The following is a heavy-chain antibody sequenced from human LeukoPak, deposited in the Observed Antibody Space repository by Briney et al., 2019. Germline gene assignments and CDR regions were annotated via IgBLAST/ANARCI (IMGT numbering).Heavy chain of an antibody. J-gene: IGHJ6*02. V-gene: IGHV5-51*01. Sequence: EESLKISCKGSGYSFTSYWIGWVRQMPGKGLEWMGIIYPGDSDTRYSPSFQGQVTISADKSISTAYLQWSSLKASDTAMYYCARYGHRVYYYYYYGMDVWGQGTTVTVSS. CDR2: IYPGDSDT. CDR3: ARYGHRVYYYYYYGMDV. CDR1: GYSFTSYW. D-gene: IGHD1-14*01.